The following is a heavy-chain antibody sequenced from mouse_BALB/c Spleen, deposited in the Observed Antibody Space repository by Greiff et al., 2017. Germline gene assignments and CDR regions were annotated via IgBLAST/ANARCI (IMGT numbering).Heavy chain of an antibody. J-gene: IGHJ4*01. CDR3: ARLYGNYAMDY. V-gene: IGHV5-4*02. D-gene: IGHD2-1*01. CDR1: GFTFSDYY. Sequence: EVKVVESGGGLVKPGGSLKLSCAASGFTFSDYYMYWVRQTPEKRLEWVATISDGGSYTYYPDSVKGRFTISRDNAKNNLYLQMSSLKSEDTAMYYCARLYGNYAMDYWGQGTSVTVSS. CDR2: ISDGGSYT.